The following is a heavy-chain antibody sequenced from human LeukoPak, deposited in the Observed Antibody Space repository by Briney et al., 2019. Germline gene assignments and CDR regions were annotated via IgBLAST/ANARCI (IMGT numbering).Heavy chain of an antibody. V-gene: IGHV3-23*01. CDR3: AKGSYLWFGDSSFDY. CDR2: ISGPGSST. Sequence: GGSLRLSCAASGFTFSDYALNWVRQAPGKGLEWLSTISGPGSSTYYADSVKGRFTISRDNSKNTLYLHMNSLRAEDTAFYYCAKGSYLWFGDSSFDYWGQGTLVTVSS. D-gene: IGHD3-10*01. CDR1: GFTFSDYA. J-gene: IGHJ4*02.